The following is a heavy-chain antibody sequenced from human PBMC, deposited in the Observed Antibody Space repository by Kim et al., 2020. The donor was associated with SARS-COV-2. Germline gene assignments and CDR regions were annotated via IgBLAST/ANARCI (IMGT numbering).Heavy chain of an antibody. J-gene: IGHJ4*02. Sequence: GGSLRLSCAASGFTFSSYAMSWVRQAPGKGLEWVSAISGSGGSTYYADSVKGRFTISRDNSKNTLYLQMNSLRAEDTAVYYCAKFMVTIFGVVMGFDYWGQGTLVTVSS. D-gene: IGHD3-3*01. CDR3: AKFMVTIFGVVMGFDY. CDR2: ISGSGGST. V-gene: IGHV3-23*01. CDR1: GFTFSSYA.